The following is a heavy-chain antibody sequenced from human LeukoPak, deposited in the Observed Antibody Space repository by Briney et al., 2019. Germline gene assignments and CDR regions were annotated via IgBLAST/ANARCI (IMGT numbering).Heavy chain of an antibody. D-gene: IGHD5-12*01. CDR1: GYTFTGYY. CDR3: AREVVATIADYYYYYGMDV. J-gene: IGHJ6*02. CDR2: INPNSGGT. V-gene: IGHV1-2*02. Sequence: GASVKVSCKASGYTFTGYYMHWVRQAPGQGLEWMGWINPNSGGTNYAQKFQGRVTMTRDTSISTAYMELSRLRSDDTAVYYCAREVVATIADYYYYYGMDVWGQGTTVTVSS.